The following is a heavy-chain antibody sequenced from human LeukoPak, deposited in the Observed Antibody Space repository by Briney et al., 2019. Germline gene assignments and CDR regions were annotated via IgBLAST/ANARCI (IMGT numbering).Heavy chain of an antibody. CDR2: IYYSGST. CDR1: GGSISSGGYY. D-gene: IGHD3-10*01. J-gene: IGHJ4*02. V-gene: IGHV4-31*03. CDR3: AREVVLVRGVIND. Sequence: PSETLSLTCTVSGGSISSGGYYWSWIRQHPGKGLEWIGCIYYSGSTYYNPSLKSRVTISVDTSKNQFSLKLSSVTAADTAVYYCAREVVLVRGVINDWGQGTLVTVSS.